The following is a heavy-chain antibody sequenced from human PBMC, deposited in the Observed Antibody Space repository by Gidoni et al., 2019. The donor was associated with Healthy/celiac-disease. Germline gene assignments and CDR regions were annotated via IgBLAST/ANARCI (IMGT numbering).Heavy chain of an antibody. V-gene: IGHV3-11*01. J-gene: IGHJ4*02. CDR3: ARDRLGVLWFGEQRSYNDY. Sequence: GRFTISRDNAKNSLYLQMNSLRAEDTAVYYCARDRLGVLWFGEQRSYNDYWGQGTLVTVSS. D-gene: IGHD3-10*01.